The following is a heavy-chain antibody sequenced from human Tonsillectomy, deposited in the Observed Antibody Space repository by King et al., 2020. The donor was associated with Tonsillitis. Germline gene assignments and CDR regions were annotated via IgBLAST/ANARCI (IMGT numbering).Heavy chain of an antibody. CDR3: ARVNWANPYFDY. D-gene: IGHD7-27*01. CDR2: ISSSGSTI. CDR1: GFTFSDYY. V-gene: IGHV3-11*01. Sequence: VQLVESGGGLVKPGGSLRLSCAASGFTFSDYYMSWIRQAPGKGLEWVSYISSSGSTIYYTDSVKGRFTISRDSAKNSVYLQMNSLRAEDTAVYYCARVNWANPYFDYWGQGTLVTVSS. J-gene: IGHJ4*02.